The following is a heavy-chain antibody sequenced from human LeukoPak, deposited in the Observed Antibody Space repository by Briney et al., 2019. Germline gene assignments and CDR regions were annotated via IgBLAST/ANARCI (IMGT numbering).Heavy chain of an antibody. J-gene: IGHJ6*02. Sequence: SETLSLTCTVSGGSISSYYWSWIRQPPGKGLEWIGYIYYSGSTNYNPSLKRRVTISVDTSKNQFSLKLSSVTAADTAVYYCARRGFTYYYGSGSPDYYYYGMDVWGQGTTVTVSS. CDR3: ARRGFTYYYGSGSPDYYYYGMDV. CDR2: IYYSGST. V-gene: IGHV4-59*08. D-gene: IGHD3-10*01. CDR1: GGSISSYY.